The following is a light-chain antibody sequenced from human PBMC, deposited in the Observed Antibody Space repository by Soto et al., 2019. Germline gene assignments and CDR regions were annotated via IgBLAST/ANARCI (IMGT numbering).Light chain of an antibody. V-gene: IGLV2-8*01. CDR1: SSDVGGYSY. J-gene: IGLJ1*01. Sequence: QSALTHPPSASGSPGQSVAISCTGTSSDVGGYSYVSWYQQHPGKAPKLMIYDVSKRPSGVPDRLSGSKSGNTASLTVSGLQAEDEADYYCSSYAGTHIVFGTGTKVTVL. CDR3: SSYAGTHIV. CDR2: DVS.